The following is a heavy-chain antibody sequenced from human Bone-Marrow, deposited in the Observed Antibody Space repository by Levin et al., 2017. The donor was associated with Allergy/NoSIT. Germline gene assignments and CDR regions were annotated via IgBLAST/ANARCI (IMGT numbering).Heavy chain of an antibody. CDR3: ARDPVTGDPTKFDY. CDR1: GFTLHLYG. D-gene: IGHD1-1*01. J-gene: IGHJ4*02. V-gene: IGHV3-33*05. CDR2: VSFDGSQQ. Sequence: QAGGSLRLSCAASGFTLHLYGMHWVRQAPGTGLEWVAFVSFDGSQQNYADFVKGRFIISRDNAKNTVRLQMNTLRVGDTGVYYCARDPVTGDPTKFDYWGQGALVAVSS.